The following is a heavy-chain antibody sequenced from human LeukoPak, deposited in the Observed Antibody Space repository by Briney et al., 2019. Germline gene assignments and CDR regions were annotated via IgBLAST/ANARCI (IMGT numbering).Heavy chain of an antibody. V-gene: IGHV4-34*01. CDR1: GGSFSGYY. CDR3: ARGFLRGGNVRKKYYFDY. Sequence: SETLSLTCAVYGGSFSGYYWSWIRQPPGKGLEWIGEINHSGSTNYNPSLKSRVTISVDTSKNQFSLKLSSVTAADTAVYYCARGFLRGGNVRKKYYFDYWGQGTLVTVSS. D-gene: IGHD3-10*01. J-gene: IGHJ4*02. CDR2: INHSGST.